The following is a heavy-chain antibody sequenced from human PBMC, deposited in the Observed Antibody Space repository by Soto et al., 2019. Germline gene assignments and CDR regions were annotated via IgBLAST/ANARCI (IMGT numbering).Heavy chain of an antibody. D-gene: IGHD2-21*01. CDR1: RFTLRNYV. V-gene: IGHV3-23*01. Sequence: EVQLLESGGGLVQPGGSLRLSCAASRFTLRNYVVNWVRQAPGKGLEWVSTTGGSGDTYYPDSVKGRFTISRDNSKNTVYLEMITLRAEDTAVYYCATSGHCGGLRCSSFDMWGLGTVVTVSS. CDR3: ATSGHCGGLRCSSFDM. CDR2: TGGSGDT. J-gene: IGHJ3*02.